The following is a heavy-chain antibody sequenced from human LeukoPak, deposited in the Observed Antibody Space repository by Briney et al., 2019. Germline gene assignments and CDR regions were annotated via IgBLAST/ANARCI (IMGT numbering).Heavy chain of an antibody. CDR2: IRGDGSMT. Sequence: GSLRLSCAASEITFNAYWMHWVRPAPGKGLVWVSRIRGDGSMTNYADSVKGRFTISRDNAKNTLYLQMNSLRLEDTAVYYCARENLAAAADYWGQGTVVTVSS. CDR1: EITFNAYW. CDR3: ARENLAAAADY. V-gene: IGHV3-74*01. J-gene: IGHJ4*02. D-gene: IGHD6-25*01.